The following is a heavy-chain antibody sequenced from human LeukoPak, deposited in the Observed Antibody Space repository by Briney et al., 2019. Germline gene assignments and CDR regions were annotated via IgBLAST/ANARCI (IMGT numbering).Heavy chain of an antibody. Sequence: PSETLSLTCTVSGGSISSGGYYWSWIRQPPGKGLEWIGYIYRSGSTYYNPSLKSRVTISVDRSKNQFSLKLSSVTAADTAVYYCASFPLYGSSSYFDYWGQGTLVTVSS. D-gene: IGHD6-6*01. J-gene: IGHJ4*02. CDR3: ASFPLYGSSSYFDY. V-gene: IGHV4-30-2*01. CDR2: IYRSGST. CDR1: GGSISSGGYY.